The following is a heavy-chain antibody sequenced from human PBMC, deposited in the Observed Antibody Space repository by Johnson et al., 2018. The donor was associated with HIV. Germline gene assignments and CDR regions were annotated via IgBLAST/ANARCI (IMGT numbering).Heavy chain of an antibody. D-gene: IGHD3-22*01. CDR1: GFTFSSYW. J-gene: IGHJ3*02. V-gene: IGHV3-74*01. CDR3: AREGVVVRHAFDI. Sequence: VQLVESGGGLGQPGGSLRLSCAASGFTFSSYWMHWVRQAPGKGLVWVSRINSDGSSTDYADSVKGRFSISRDNAKKSLYLQRNSLRAEDTAVSYCAREGVVVRHAFDIWGQGTMVTVSS. CDR2: INSDGSST.